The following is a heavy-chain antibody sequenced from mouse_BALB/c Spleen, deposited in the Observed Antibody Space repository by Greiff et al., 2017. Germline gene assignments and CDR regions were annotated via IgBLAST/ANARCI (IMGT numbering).Heavy chain of an antibody. D-gene: IGHD2-2*01. J-gene: IGHJ4*01. CDR2: ISNGGGST. CDR3: ARHRNYGYDNYAMDY. CDR1: GFTFSSYT. Sequence: EVKLVESGGGLVQPGGSLKLSCAASGFTFSSYTMSWVRQTPEKRLEWVAYISNGGGSTYYPDTVKGRFTISRDNAKNTLYLQVRSLKSEDTAMYYCARHRNYGYDNYAMDYWGQGTSVTVSS. V-gene: IGHV5-12-2*01.